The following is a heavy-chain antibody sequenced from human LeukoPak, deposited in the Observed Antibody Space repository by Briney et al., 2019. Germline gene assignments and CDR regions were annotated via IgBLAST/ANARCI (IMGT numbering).Heavy chain of an antibody. CDR1: GFTFSSYG. J-gene: IGHJ4*02. CDR3: ASAPYGSGTFLDY. V-gene: IGHV3-30*03. Sequence: PGGSLRLSCAASGFTFSSYGMHWVRQAPGKGLEWVAVISYDGRNKYSADSVKGRFTISRDNSKNTLYLQMNSLRAEDTAVYYCASAPYGSGTFLDYWGQGTLVTVSS. D-gene: IGHD3-10*01. CDR2: ISYDGRNK.